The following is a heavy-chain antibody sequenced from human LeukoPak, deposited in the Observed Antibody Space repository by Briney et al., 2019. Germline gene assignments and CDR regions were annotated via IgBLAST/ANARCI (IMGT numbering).Heavy chain of an antibody. J-gene: IGHJ4*02. Sequence: PGGSLRLSCAASGFTFSGYSMNWVRQAPGKGLEWVSSISSSSSYIYYADSVKGRFTISRDNAKNSLYLQMNSLRAEDTAVYRCAKEMSSSGYPIDYWGQGTLVTVSS. CDR2: ISSSSSYI. D-gene: IGHD3-22*01. V-gene: IGHV3-21*04. CDR1: GFTFSGYS. CDR3: AKEMSSSGYPIDY.